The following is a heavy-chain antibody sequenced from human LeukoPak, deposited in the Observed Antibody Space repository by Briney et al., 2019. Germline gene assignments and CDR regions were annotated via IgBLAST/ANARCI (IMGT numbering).Heavy chain of an antibody. D-gene: IGHD2-8*01. CDR3: AKRLRGIVLEGAFDI. Sequence: PGGSLRLSCAASGFTFSSYAMSWVRQAPGKGLEWVSTLSGSGGSTYYADSVKGRFTISRDNSKNTLYLQMNSLRAEDTAVYYCAKRLRGIVLEGAFDIWGQGTMVTVSS. V-gene: IGHV3-23*01. CDR2: LSGSGGST. J-gene: IGHJ3*02. CDR1: GFTFSSYA.